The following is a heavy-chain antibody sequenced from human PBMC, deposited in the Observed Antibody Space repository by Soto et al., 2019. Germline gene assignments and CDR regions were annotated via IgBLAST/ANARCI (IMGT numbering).Heavy chain of an antibody. Sequence: QVQLVESGGGVVQPGRSLRLSCAASGFTFSSYAMHWVRQAPGKGLEWVAVISYDGSNKYYADSVKGRFTISRDNSKNTLYLQMNRLRAEDTAVYYCARERGRVVAATFWFDPWGQGTLVTVSS. D-gene: IGHD2-15*01. CDR2: ISYDGSNK. CDR3: ARERGRVVAATFWFDP. CDR1: GFTFSSYA. V-gene: IGHV3-30-3*01. J-gene: IGHJ5*02.